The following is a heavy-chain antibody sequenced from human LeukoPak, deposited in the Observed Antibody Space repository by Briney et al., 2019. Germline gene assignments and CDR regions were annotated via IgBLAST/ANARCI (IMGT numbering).Heavy chain of an antibody. J-gene: IGHJ4*02. V-gene: IGHV3-7*01. CDR3: VTDQGRTATV. Sequence: GGSLRLSCAASGFTFSTFWMHWVSQAPGKGLEWVANINQDGSDKKYVDSVKGRFTISRDNAKDSLYLQMNILRAEDTAVYYCVTDQGRTATVWGQGTLVTVSS. CDR2: INQDGSDK. CDR1: GFTFSTFW. D-gene: IGHD1-26*01.